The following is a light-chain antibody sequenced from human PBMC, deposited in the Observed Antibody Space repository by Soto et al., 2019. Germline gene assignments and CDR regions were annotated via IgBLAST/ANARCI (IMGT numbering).Light chain of an antibody. Sequence: QSVLTQPPSASGSPGQSVTISCTGTSSDVGGYNYVSWYQQYPGRAPKLMIYEVTKRPSGVPDRLSGSESGNTASLTVSVLQAEDEADYYCSSYAASNNFYFVFGGGTKVTVL. V-gene: IGLV2-8*01. CDR2: EVT. J-gene: IGLJ3*02. CDR3: SSYAASNNFYFV. CDR1: SSDVGGYNY.